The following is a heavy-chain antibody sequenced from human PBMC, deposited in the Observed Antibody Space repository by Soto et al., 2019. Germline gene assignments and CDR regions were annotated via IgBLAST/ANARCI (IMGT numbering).Heavy chain of an antibody. J-gene: IGHJ6*02. D-gene: IGHD2-21*02. CDR3: ARGVGYCGGDCYPGSYYYYYGMDV. V-gene: IGHV4-34*01. Sequence: SETLSLPCAVNGGSFSGSYWSWIRQPPGQGLGCIGEINHSGSTNYNPSLKSRVTISVDTSKNQFSLKLSSVTAADTAVYYCARGVGYCGGDCYPGSYYYYYGMDVWGQGTTVT. CDR2: INHSGST. CDR1: GGSFSGSY.